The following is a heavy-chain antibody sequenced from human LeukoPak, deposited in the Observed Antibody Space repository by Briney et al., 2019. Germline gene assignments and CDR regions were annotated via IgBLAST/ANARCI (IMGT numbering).Heavy chain of an antibody. J-gene: IGHJ6*03. CDR3: ARGEYYMDV. Sequence: SQTLSLTCTVSGGSISSGSYYWTWIRQPAGKGLEWIGRIYTSGSTNYNPSLKSRVTISVDKSKNQFSLKLSSVTAADTAVYYCARGEYYMDVWGKGTTVTVSS. CDR2: IYTSGST. CDR1: GGSISSGSYY. V-gene: IGHV4-61*02.